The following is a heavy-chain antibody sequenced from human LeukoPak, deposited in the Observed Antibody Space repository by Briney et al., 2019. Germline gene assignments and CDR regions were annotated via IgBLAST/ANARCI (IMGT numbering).Heavy chain of an antibody. J-gene: IGHJ6*03. CDR2: INPNSGGT. Sequence: ASVKVSCKASGYTFTGYYMHWVRQAPGQGLEWMGWINPNSGGTNCAQKFQGRVTMTRDMSINTVYMELSGLTSDDTALYYCARGPNHYYYMDFWGKGTTVSVSS. CDR1: GYTFTGYY. V-gene: IGHV1-2*02. CDR3: ARGPNHYYYMDF.